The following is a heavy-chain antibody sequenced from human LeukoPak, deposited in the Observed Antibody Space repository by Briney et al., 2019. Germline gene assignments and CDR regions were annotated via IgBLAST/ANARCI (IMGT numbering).Heavy chain of an antibody. V-gene: IGHV4-59*01. D-gene: IGHD6-13*01. CDR2: IYYSGST. CDR1: GGSISSYY. Sequence: SETLSLTCTVSGGSISSYYWSWIRQPPGKGLEWIGYIYYSGSTNYNPSLKSRVTISVDTSKNQFSLKLSSVTAADTAVYYCAREGGILDAFDIWGQGTMVTVSS. CDR3: AREGGILDAFDI. J-gene: IGHJ3*02.